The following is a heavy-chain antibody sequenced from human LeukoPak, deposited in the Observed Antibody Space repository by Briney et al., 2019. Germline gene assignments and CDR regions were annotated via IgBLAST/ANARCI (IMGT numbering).Heavy chain of an antibody. CDR3: ARDYTRTYYYGSGSFEDY. J-gene: IGHJ4*02. CDR1: GFTFSSYA. CDR2: ISGSGGST. Sequence: GGSLRLSCAASGFTFSSYAMSWVRQAPGKGLEWVSAISGSGGSTYYADSVKGRFTISRDNSKNTLYLQMNSLRAEDTAVYYCARDYTRTYYYGSGSFEDYWGQGTLVTVSS. V-gene: IGHV3-23*01. D-gene: IGHD3-10*01.